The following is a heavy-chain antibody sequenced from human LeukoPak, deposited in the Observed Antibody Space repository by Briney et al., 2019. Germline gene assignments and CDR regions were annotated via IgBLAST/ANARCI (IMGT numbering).Heavy chain of an antibody. CDR1: GGSISSSDYQ. D-gene: IGHD3/OR15-3a*01. CDR2: IYHSGST. CDR3: ARSLGWTVTYFDL. Sequence: SETLSLTCTISGGSISSSDYQWGWIRQPPGKGLEWIGKIYHSGSTHYNPSLKDRVTISVGTSKNQFSLKLSSVTAADTAVYYCARSLGWTVTYFDLWGRGTLVTVSS. J-gene: IGHJ2*01. V-gene: IGHV4-39*07.